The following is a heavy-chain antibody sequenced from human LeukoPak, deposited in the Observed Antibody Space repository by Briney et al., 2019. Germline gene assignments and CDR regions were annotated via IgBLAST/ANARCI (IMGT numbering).Heavy chain of an antibody. CDR1: GGSFSGYY. V-gene: IGHV4-34*01. CDR2: INHSGST. J-gene: IGHJ4*02. CDR3: ARDPIRKYSYASDGGPY. Sequence: SETLSLTCAVYGGSFSGYYWSWIRQPPGKGLEWVGEINHSGSTNYNPYLKSRVTISVDTSKNQFSLKLSSVTAADTAVYYCARDPIRKYSYASDGGPYWGQGTLVTVSS. D-gene: IGHD5-18*01.